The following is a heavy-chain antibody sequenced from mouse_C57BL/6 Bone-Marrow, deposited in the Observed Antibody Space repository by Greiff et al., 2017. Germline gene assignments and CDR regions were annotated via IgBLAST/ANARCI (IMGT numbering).Heavy chain of an antibody. D-gene: IGHD1-1*01. CDR1: GYTFTSYW. J-gene: IGHJ2*01. CDR3: ARDGFYGSSFLDD. Sequence: QVQLKEPGAALVKPGASVKLSCKASGYTFTSYWMHWVKQRPGQGLEWIGMLHPNSGSTIYHEKFKSKATLTVDKSSSTAYMQLSSLTAEDSAVYYGARDGFYGSSFLDDWGQGTTLTVSS. V-gene: IGHV1-64*01. CDR2: LHPNSGST.